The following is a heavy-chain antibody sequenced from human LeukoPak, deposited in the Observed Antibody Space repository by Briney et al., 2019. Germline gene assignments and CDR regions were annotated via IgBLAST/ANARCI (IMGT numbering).Heavy chain of an antibody. CDR2: INPSGGST. Sequence: ASVKVSCKASGYAFTSYYMHWVRQAPGQGLEWMGIINPSGGSTSYAQKFQGRATMTRDTSTSKVYMELSRLRSEDTAVYYCERRSGGFDYWGQGTLVTVSS. V-gene: IGHV1-46*01. CDR3: ERRSGGFDY. CDR1: GYAFTSYY. J-gene: IGHJ4*02. D-gene: IGHD1-26*01.